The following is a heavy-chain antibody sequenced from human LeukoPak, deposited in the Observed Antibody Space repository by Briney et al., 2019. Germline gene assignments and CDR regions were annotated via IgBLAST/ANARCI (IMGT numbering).Heavy chain of an antibody. V-gene: IGHV1-18*01. Sequence: GASVKVSCKASGYTFTSYGISWVRQAPGQGPEWMGWISGYNGNTKYAQKVQGRVTMTTGTPTSTAYMELRGLTSDDTAVYYCARDGRAGDYWFDPWGQGTLVTVSS. D-gene: IGHD7-27*01. CDR3: ARDGRAGDYWFDP. CDR2: ISGYNGNT. J-gene: IGHJ5*02. CDR1: GYTFTSYG.